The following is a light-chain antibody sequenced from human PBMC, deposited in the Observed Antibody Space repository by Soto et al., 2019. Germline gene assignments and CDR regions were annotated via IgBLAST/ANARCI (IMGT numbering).Light chain of an antibody. CDR1: QSLLHSNGYNY. Sequence: VMTQSPLSLPVTPGEPASISCRSSQSLLHSNGYNYLDWYLQKPGQSPQLLIYLGSNRASGVPDRFSGSGSGTDFTLKISRVEAEDVGVYYCMQALQTPAFGQGTK. CDR3: MQALQTPA. J-gene: IGKJ1*01. CDR2: LGS. V-gene: IGKV2-28*01.